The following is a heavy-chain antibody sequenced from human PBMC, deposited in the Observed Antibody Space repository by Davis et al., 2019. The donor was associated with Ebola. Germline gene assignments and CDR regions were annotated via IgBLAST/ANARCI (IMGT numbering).Heavy chain of an antibody. CDR1: GDSVSSFTAA. D-gene: IGHD6-19*01. CDR3: ARDHPGAVAFDY. J-gene: IGHJ4*02. Sequence: HSQTLSLTCAISGDSVSSFTAAWNWIRQSPSRGLEWLGRTYYRSKWYNDYAVSVKGRITVNSDTSKNQFSLQLNSVTPEDTAVYYCARDHPGAVAFDYWGQGTLVTVSS. CDR2: TYYRSKWYN. V-gene: IGHV6-1*01.